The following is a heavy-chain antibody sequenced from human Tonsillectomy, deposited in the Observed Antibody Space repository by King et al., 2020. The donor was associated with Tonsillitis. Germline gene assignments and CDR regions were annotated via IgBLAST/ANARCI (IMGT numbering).Heavy chain of an antibody. CDR2: IYWDDDK. J-gene: IGHJ1*01. CDR3: AHTYIQY. Sequence: TLKESGPTLVRPTQTLTLTCTFSGFSLNTREMGVGWIRQPPGKALEWLALIYWDDDKRYSPSLKSRLTITKDTSKNQVVLTMTNMDPVDTATYYCAHTYIQYWGQGTLVTVSS. CDR1: GFSLNTREMG. V-gene: IGHV2-5*02. D-gene: IGHD2-21*01.